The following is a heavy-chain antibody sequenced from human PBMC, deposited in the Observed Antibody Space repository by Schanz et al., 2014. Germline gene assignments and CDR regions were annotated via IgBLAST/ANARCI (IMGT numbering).Heavy chain of an antibody. Sequence: QVQLVESGGGVVQPGRSLRLSCAASGFTFSSYGMHWVRQAPGKGLEWVAAMSYDGSIKYYGDSVKGRFTISRDNSKNTLYLQMNSLRAEDTAVYYCAKQIHYDMLTVTRNWGQGTLVTVSS. CDR2: MSYDGSIK. V-gene: IGHV3-33*06. CDR3: AKQIHYDMLTVTRN. J-gene: IGHJ4*02. D-gene: IGHD3-9*01. CDR1: GFTFSSYG.